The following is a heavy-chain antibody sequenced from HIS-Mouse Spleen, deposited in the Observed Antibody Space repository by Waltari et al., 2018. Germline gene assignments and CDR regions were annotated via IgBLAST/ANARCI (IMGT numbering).Heavy chain of an antibody. CDR3: ARGRFHSWNDAFDI. Sequence: QVQLQQWGAGLLKPSETLSLTCAVYGGSFSGYYWSWIRQPPGKGLEWIGEINHSGRTNSHPSLKSRVTISVDTSKNQFSLKLSSVTAADTAVYYCARGRFHSWNDAFDIWGQGTMVTVSS. J-gene: IGHJ3*02. CDR1: GGSFSGYY. CDR2: INHSGRT. D-gene: IGHD1-1*01. V-gene: IGHV4-34*01.